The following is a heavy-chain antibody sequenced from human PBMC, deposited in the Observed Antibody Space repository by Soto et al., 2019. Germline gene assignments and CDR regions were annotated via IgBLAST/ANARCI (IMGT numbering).Heavy chain of an antibody. CDR2: ISGSGGGT. Sequence: PGGSLRLSCAASGFNFTAYAMNWVRLAPGKGLEWVSGISGSGGGTYYADSVKGRFTISRDNSKNTLHLQMTSLRAEDTAVYYCAKVRLYDNSGYHRDACDIWGQGTLVTVSS. J-gene: IGHJ3*02. CDR1: GFNFTAYA. CDR3: AKVRLYDNSGYHRDACDI. D-gene: IGHD3-22*01. V-gene: IGHV3-23*01.